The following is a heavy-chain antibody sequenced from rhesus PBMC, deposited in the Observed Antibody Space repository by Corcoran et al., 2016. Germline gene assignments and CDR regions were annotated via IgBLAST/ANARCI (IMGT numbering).Heavy chain of an antibody. J-gene: IGHJ4*01. D-gene: IGHD3-28*01. CDR3: ARAKHYYDSGYYTGYFDY. CDR2: ISWSGGST. CDR1: GFTFDDYA. Sequence: EVQLVESGGGVVQPGGSLRLSCAASGFTFDDYAMHWVRQAPGKGLEWVSGISWSGGSTSYADSVKGQFTIYRDNAKNALYLQMGSLRAEDTALYYCARAKHYYDSGYYTGYFDYWGQGVLVTVSS. V-gene: IGHV3-201*01.